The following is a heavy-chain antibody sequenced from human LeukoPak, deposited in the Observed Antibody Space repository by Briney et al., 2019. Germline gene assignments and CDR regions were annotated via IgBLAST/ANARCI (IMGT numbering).Heavy chain of an antibody. Sequence: ASVKVSCKASGYTFTGYYMHWVRQAPGQGLEWMGWINPNSGGTNYAQKFQGRVTMTRDTSISTAYMELSRLRSDDTAVYYCARTVFASEDYFDYWGQGTLVTVSS. V-gene: IGHV1-2*02. J-gene: IGHJ4*02. CDR3: ARTVFASEDYFDY. CDR2: INPNSGGT. D-gene: IGHD3-10*01. CDR1: GYTFTGYY.